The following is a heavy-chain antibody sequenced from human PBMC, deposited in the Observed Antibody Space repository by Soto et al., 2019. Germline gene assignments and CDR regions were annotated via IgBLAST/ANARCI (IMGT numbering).Heavy chain of an antibody. Sequence: WASVKVSCKASGYTFTGYYMHWVRQAPGQGLEWMGWINPNSGGTNYAQKFQGRVTMTRDTSISTAYMELSRLRSDDTAVYYCARDNYVKHSSGWPRVSRWFDPWGQGTLVTVPQ. J-gene: IGHJ5*02. CDR1: GYTFTGYY. V-gene: IGHV1-2*02. CDR3: ARDNYVKHSSGWPRVSRWFDP. D-gene: IGHD6-19*01. CDR2: INPNSGGT.